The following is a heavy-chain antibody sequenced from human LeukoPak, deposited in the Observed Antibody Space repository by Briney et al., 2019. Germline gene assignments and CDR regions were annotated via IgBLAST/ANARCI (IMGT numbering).Heavy chain of an antibody. CDR2: MNPNSGNT. V-gene: IGHV1-8*02. J-gene: IGHJ5*02. CDR1: GYTFTGYY. D-gene: IGHD3-16*01. Sequence: ASVKVSCKASGYTFTGYYMHWVRQAPGQGLEWMGWMNPNSGNTGYAQKFQGRVTMTRNTSISTAYMELSSLRSEDTAVYYCARVLIGGNWFDPWGQGTLVTVSS. CDR3: ARVLIGGNWFDP.